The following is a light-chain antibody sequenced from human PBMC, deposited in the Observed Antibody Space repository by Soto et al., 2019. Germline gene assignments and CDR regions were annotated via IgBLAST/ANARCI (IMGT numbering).Light chain of an antibody. Sequence: QSALTQPASVSGSPGQSITISCTGTSGDIGSYNRVSWYQQHPGKAPKLIIYEVTDRPSGTSTRFSGSKSGNTASLTISGLQAEDEAEYYCSSYTNINTRACVFGTGTKVTVL. CDR3: SSYTNINTRACV. CDR1: SGDIGSYNR. CDR2: EVT. J-gene: IGLJ1*01. V-gene: IGLV2-14*01.